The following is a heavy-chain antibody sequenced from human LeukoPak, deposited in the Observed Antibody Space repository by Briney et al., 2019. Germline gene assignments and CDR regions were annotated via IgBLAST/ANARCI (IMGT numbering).Heavy chain of an antibody. CDR1: GFTFSSYS. V-gene: IGHV3-21*01. CDR3: ARDGYCSGGSCYREFDY. D-gene: IGHD2-15*01. J-gene: IGHJ4*02. CDR2: ISSSSSYI. Sequence: GGSLRLSCAASGFTFSSYSMNWVRQAPGKGLEWVSSISSSSSYIYYADSVKGRFTISRDNAKNSLCLQMNSLRAEDTAVYYCARDGYCSGGSCYREFDYWGQGTLVTVSS.